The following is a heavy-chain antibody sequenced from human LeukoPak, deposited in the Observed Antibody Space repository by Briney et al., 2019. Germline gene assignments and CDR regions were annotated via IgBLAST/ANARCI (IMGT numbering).Heavy chain of an antibody. Sequence: PGGSLRLSCEASGFTFSSYWMHWVRQTPGKGLMWVARIKSDGSTIYADSVQGRFTISRDNAKNMAYLQMNSLRDDDTAIYYCTRAITYFYGSVTYDWFDSWGQGTRVTVSS. D-gene: IGHD3-10*01. V-gene: IGHV3-74*01. CDR2: IKSDGST. CDR3: TRAITYFYGSVTYDWFDS. J-gene: IGHJ5*01. CDR1: GFTFSSYW.